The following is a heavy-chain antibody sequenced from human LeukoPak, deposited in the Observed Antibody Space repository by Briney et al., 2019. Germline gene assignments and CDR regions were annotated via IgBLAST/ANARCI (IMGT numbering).Heavy chain of an antibody. J-gene: IGHJ4*02. CDR2: IYYSGST. CDR3: ARVLRDFWSGYYTDSLFDY. Sequence: SETLSLTCTVSGGSISSYYWSWIRQPPGKGLEWIGYIYYSGSTNYNPSLKSRVTISVDTSKNQFSLKLSPVTAADTAVYYCARVLRDFWSGYYTDSLFDYWGQGTLVTVSS. D-gene: IGHD3-3*01. CDR1: GGSISSYY. V-gene: IGHV4-59*01.